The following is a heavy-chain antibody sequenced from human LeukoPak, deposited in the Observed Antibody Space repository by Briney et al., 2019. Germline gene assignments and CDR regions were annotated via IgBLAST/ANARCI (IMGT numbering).Heavy chain of an antibody. D-gene: IGHD3-10*01. Sequence: GGSLRLSCAASGFTFGSYAMTWVRQAPGKGLEWVSSISDSGVNTYYADSVKGRSTISRDNSKNTLYLQMNSLRAEDTAVYYCAKSSFPGGSSFTFDIWGQGTLVTVSS. J-gene: IGHJ3*02. CDR2: ISDSGVNT. CDR1: GFTFGSYA. CDR3: AKSSFPGGSSFTFDI. V-gene: IGHV3-23*01.